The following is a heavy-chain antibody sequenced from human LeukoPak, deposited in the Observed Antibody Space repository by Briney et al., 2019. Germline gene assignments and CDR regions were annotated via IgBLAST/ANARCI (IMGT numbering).Heavy chain of an antibody. CDR3: AKDPMPDYGDYGYFDY. CDR1: GFTFDDYA. D-gene: IGHD4-17*01. CDR2: ISWNSGSI. Sequence: GGSLRLSCAASGFTFDDYAMHWVRQAPGKGLEWVSGISWNSGSIGYADSVKGRFTISRDNAKNSLYLQMNSLRAEDTALYYCAKDPMPDYGDYGYFDYWGQGTLVTVSS. V-gene: IGHV3-9*01. J-gene: IGHJ4*02.